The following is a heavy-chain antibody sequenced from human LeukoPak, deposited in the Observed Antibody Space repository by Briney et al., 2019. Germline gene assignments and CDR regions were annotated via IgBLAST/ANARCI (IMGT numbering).Heavy chain of an antibody. CDR3: ARLLGPRFGEHWFDP. V-gene: IGHV4-59*08. J-gene: IGHJ5*02. CDR2: IYYSGST. D-gene: IGHD3-10*01. Sequence: KTSETLSLTCTVSGGSISSYYWSWIRQPPGKGLEWIGYIYYSGSTNYNPSLKSRVTISVDTSKNQFSLKLSSVTAADTAVYYCARLLGPRFGEHWFDPWGQGTLVTVSS. CDR1: GGSISSYY.